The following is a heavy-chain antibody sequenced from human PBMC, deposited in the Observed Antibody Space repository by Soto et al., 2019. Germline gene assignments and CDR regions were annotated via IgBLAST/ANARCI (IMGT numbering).Heavy chain of an antibody. CDR2: INHSGST. V-gene: IGHV4-34*01. Sequence: PSETLSLTCAVYGGSFSGYYWSWIRQPPGKGLEWIGEINHSGSTNYNPSLKSRVTISVDTSKNQFSLKLSSVTAADTAVYYCARGDKMGYYYDSSGYIYWGQGTLVTVSS. CDR3: ARGDKMGYYYDSSGYIY. CDR1: GGSFSGYY. D-gene: IGHD3-22*01. J-gene: IGHJ4*02.